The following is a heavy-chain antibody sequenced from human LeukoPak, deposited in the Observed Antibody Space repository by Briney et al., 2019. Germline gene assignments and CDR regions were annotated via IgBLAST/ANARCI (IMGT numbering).Heavy chain of an antibody. CDR3: ARENYYDSSGYSD. J-gene: IGHJ4*02. Sequence: NSSETLSLTCTVSGGSISSGSYYWSWIRQPAGKXLEWIGRIYTSGSTNYNPSLKSRVTISVDTSKNQFSLKLSSVTAADTAVYYCARENYYDSSGYSDWGQGTLVTVSS. CDR2: IYTSGST. D-gene: IGHD3-22*01. CDR1: GGSISSGSYY. V-gene: IGHV4-61*02.